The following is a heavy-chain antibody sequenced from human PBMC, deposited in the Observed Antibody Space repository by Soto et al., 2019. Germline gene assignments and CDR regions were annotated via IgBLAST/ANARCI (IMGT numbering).Heavy chain of an antibody. D-gene: IGHD3-22*01. Sequence: GGSVRLSCAASGFTFSNAWMNWVRQAPGKGLEWVGRIKSKTDGGTTDYAAPVKGRFTISRDDSKNTLYLQMNSLKTEDTAVYYCTTDPVTMIVVVPSSGWGQGTLVTVSS. J-gene: IGHJ4*02. CDR3: TTDPVTMIVVVPSSG. CDR2: IKSKTDGGTT. V-gene: IGHV3-15*07. CDR1: GFTFSNAW.